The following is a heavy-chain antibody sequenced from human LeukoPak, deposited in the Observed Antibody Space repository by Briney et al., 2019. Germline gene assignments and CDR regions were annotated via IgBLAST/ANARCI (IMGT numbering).Heavy chain of an antibody. V-gene: IGHV4-34*01. J-gene: IGHJ6*03. D-gene: IGHD6-13*01. CDR2: INHSGST. Sequence: PSETLSLTCAVYGGSFSGYYWSWIRQPPGKGLEWIGEINHSGSTNYNPSLKSRVTISVDTSKNQFSLKLSSVTAADTAVYYCARTAPYSSSWHLDYYMDVWGKGTTVTISS. CDR1: GGSFSGYY. CDR3: ARTAPYSSSWHLDYYMDV.